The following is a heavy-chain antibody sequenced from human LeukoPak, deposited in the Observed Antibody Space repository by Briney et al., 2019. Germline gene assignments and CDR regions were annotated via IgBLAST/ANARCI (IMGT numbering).Heavy chain of an antibody. V-gene: IGHV4-39*07. Sequence: PSETLSLTCTVSGGSISSSNYYWGWIRQPPGKGLEWIGSIYYSGSTYYNPSLKSRVTISLDTSKNQFSLKLSSVTAADTAVYYCARGRYCSGGSCSGNWFDPWGQGTLVTVSS. CDR1: GGSISSSNYY. CDR2: IYYSGST. CDR3: ARGRYCSGGSCSGNWFDP. J-gene: IGHJ5*02. D-gene: IGHD2-15*01.